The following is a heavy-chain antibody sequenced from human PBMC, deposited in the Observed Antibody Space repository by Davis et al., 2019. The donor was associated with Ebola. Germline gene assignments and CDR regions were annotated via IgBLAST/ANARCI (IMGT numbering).Heavy chain of an antibody. D-gene: IGHD5-24*01. CDR2: IFTGDSDT. CDR1: GNSFRSHW. CDR3: ARGTNGYNPGGYFDS. J-gene: IGHJ4*02. Sequence: GESLKISCQDSGNSFRSHWIGWVRQMPGKGLEWMGIIFTGDSDTRYRPSFRGQVTISADKSISTAYLQWSSLKASDTAIYYCARGTNGYNPGGYFDSWGQGTLVTVSS. V-gene: IGHV5-51*01.